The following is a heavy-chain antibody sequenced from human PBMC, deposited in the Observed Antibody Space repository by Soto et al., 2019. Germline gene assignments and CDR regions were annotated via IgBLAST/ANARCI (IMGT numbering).Heavy chain of an antibody. CDR1: GYTFSRFS. V-gene: IGHV1-18*04. CDR2: ISGNTGKT. CDR3: ARETGVVVIVKGEFEF. D-gene: IGHD2-15*01. J-gene: IGHJ4*02. Sequence: VASVKVSCKASGYTFSRFSISWVRQAPGQGLEWMGWISGNTGKTHYAQKFQDRVTMTADTSTNTAHMELRSLRSDDTAVYYCARETGVVVIVKGEFEFWGQGTLVTVSS.